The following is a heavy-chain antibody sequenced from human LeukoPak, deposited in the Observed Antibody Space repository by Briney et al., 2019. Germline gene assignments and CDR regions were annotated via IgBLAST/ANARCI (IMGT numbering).Heavy chain of an antibody. V-gene: IGHV4-39*01. CDR3: ARQGAAFDI. Sequence: SETLSLTCIVSGVSISSSNYYWGWIRQPPGKGLEWIASLHYTGSTYYNPSLKSRVTISVDTSQNQISLKLTSATAADTAVYYCARQGAAFDIWGQGTMLTVSS. D-gene: IGHD3-16*01. J-gene: IGHJ3*02. CDR2: LHYTGST. CDR1: GVSISSSNYY.